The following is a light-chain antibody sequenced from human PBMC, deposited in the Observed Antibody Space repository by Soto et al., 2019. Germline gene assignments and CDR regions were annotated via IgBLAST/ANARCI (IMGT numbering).Light chain of an antibody. J-gene: IGKJ4*01. CDR1: QSVSSN. CDR3: QQSYSTPLT. Sequence: EIVMTQSPATLSVSPGERATLSCRASQSVSSNLAWYQQKPGQAPRLLIYGASTRATGIPARFSGSGSGTEFTLTISSLKSEDFATYYCQQSYSTPLTFGGGTKVEIK. V-gene: IGKV3-15*01. CDR2: GAS.